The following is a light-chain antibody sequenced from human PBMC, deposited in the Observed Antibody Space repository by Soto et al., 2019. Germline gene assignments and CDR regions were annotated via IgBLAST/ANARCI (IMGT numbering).Light chain of an antibody. Sequence: ELVLTQSPGTLSLSPGERATLSCRASQSVSSSYLAWYHQKPGQAPRLLIYGASSRATGSPDRFSGSGSGTDFTLTISRVEPEDFAVYYCQQYCSSSWTFGHGTKVEVK. J-gene: IGKJ1*01. CDR1: QSVSSSY. CDR2: GAS. CDR3: QQYCSSSWT. V-gene: IGKV3-20*01.